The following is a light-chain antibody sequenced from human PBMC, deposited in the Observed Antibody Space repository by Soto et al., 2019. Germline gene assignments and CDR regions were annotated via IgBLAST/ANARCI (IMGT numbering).Light chain of an antibody. Sequence: EIVMTQSPPSLTVTPGEPASISCRSSQRLLHSNGNNFLDWYLQKPGQSPQLLIYLGFNRASGVPDRVSGSGAGTDFTLKISRVEAEDVGVYYCMQALQTPYTFGQGTKLAIK. V-gene: IGKV2-28*01. CDR1: QRLLHSNGNNF. CDR3: MQALQTPYT. J-gene: IGKJ2*01. CDR2: LGF.